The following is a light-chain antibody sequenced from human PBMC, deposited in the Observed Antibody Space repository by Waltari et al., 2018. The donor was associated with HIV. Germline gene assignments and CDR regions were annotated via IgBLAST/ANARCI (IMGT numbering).Light chain of an antibody. CDR2: DAS. J-gene: IGKJ5*01. CDR1: QDISNF. Sequence: DIQMTQSPSSLSASVGDRVTITCQASQDISNFLNWFQHKPGKAPKLLIYDASSLETGFPSRFSGSASGTYFTLTISSLQPEDIATYFCQQYDHLPITFGQGTRLEIK. V-gene: IGKV1-33*01. CDR3: QQYDHLPIT.